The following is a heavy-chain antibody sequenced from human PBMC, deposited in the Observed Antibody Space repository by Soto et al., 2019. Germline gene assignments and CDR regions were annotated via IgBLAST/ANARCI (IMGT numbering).Heavy chain of an antibody. CDR3: ARHENWNALLYFDY. J-gene: IGHJ4*02. V-gene: IGHV4-39*01. Sequence: QLQLQESGPGLVKPSETLSLTCTVSGGSISSSSYYWGWIRQPPGKGLEWIGSIYYSGSTYYNPSLKSRVTISVDTSKNQFSLKLSSVTAADTAVYYCARHENWNALLYFDYWGQGTLVTVSS. CDR2: IYYSGST. D-gene: IGHD1-1*01. CDR1: GGSISSSSYY.